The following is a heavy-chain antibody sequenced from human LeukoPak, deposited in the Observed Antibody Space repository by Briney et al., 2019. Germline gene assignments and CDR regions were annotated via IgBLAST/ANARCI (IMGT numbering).Heavy chain of an antibody. D-gene: IGHD3-16*01. CDR3: ARHGYTASHYFLDF. J-gene: IGHJ4*02. CDR2: IYTTGKT. CDR1: SGSINSYY. V-gene: IGHV4-4*07. Sequence: PSETLSLTCTVSSGSINSYYSGWVRQPAGGGLEWIGRIYTTGKTDYNPSLKSRLTMSVDTSTRQFSLNLRSVTAADTAIYYCARHGYTASHYFLDFWSQGTLVTVSS.